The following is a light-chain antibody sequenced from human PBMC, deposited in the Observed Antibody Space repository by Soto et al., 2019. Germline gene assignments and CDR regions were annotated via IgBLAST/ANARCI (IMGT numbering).Light chain of an antibody. CDR2: VNSDGSH. J-gene: IGLJ2*01. Sequence: QPVLTQSPSASASLGASVKLACTLSSGHTNYAIAWHQQQPEKGPRYLMKVNSDGSHTKGDGIPDRFSGSSSGAERYLTISSLQSEDEADYYCQTWDTCIQVFGGGTKVTVL. V-gene: IGLV4-69*01. CDR3: QTWDTCIQV. CDR1: SGHTNYA.